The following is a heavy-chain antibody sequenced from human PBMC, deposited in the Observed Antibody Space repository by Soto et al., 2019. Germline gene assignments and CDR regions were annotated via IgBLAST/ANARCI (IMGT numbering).Heavy chain of an antibody. CDR1: GGSVSAYY. V-gene: IGHV4-59*08. D-gene: IGHD6-19*01. J-gene: IGHJ4*02. Sequence: SETLSLTCTVSGGSVSAYYWSWIRQPPGKGLEWIGYIHHSGSTNYNPSLRSRVTISVDTSKNQFSLNLSSVTAEDTAVYYCARLTSGWYSYWGPGTVVTVSS. CDR2: IHHSGST. CDR3: ARLTSGWYSY.